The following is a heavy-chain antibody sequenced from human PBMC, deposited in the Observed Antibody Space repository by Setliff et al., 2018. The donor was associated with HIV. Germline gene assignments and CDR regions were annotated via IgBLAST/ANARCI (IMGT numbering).Heavy chain of an antibody. CDR2: INRSGSA. Sequence: ETLSLTCAVYGGSFSGHSWTWIRQPPGKGLEWIGEINRSGSANYNRSLKSRVTMSVDTSKRQFSLKLDSVTAADTAIYYCAGVLSSGYYDGPWGQGTLVTVSS. J-gene: IGHJ5*02. V-gene: IGHV4-34*01. D-gene: IGHD3-22*01. CDR3: AGVLSSGYYDGP. CDR1: GGSFSGHS.